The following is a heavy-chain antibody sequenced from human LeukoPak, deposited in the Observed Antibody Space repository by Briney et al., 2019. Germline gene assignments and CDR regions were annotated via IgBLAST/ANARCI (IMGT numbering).Heavy chain of an antibody. Sequence: PSETLSLTCGVSGGSITTTNWWSWVRPFPGQGLQWIGEVSLEGVRNYNPSLTSRVTMSLDRAKNLLSLNLNSVTAAATAVYYCSRENGAFSPFGYGGQGILVTV. V-gene: IGHV4-4*02. J-gene: IGHJ4*02. CDR2: VSLEGVR. CDR1: GGSITTTNW. CDR3: SRENGAFSPFGY. D-gene: IGHD2-8*01.